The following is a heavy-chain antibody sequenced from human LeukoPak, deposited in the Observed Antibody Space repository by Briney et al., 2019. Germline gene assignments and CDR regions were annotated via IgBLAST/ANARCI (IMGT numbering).Heavy chain of an antibody. D-gene: IGHD1-26*01. J-gene: IGHJ4*02. CDR1: GFTFSSYE. V-gene: IGHV3-48*03. CDR3: AGDSIVGATGDY. Sequence: GGSLRLSCAASGFTFSSYEMNWVRQAPGKGLEWVSYISSSGSTIYYADSVKGRFTISRDNAKDSLYLQMNSLRAEDTAVYYCAGDSIVGATGDYWGQGTLVTVSS. CDR2: ISSSGSTI.